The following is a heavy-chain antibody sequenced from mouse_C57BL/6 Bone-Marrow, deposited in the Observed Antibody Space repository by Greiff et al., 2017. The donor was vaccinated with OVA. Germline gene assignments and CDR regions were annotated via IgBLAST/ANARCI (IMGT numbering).Heavy chain of an antibody. J-gene: IGHJ2*01. CDR3: TTYRY. CDR2: IDPENGDT. V-gene: IGHV14-4*01. Sequence: EVQLQQSGAELVRPGASVKLSCTASGFTIKDDYMHWVKERPEQGLEWIGWIDPENGDTEYASKFQGKATITADTSSKTVYLHLSSLTSEDTAVYHCTTYRYWGQGTTLTVSS. CDR1: GFTIKDDY.